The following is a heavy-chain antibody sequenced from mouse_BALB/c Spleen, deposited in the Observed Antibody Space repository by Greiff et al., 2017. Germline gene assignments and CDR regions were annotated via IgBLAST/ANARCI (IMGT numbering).Heavy chain of an antibody. CDR2: INSNGGST. J-gene: IGHJ2*01. Sequence: EVKVEESGGGLVQPGGSLKLSCAASGFTFSSYGMSWVRQTPDKRLELVATINSNGGSTYYPDSVKGRFTISRDNAKNTLYLQMSSLKSEDTAMYYCARAGYAPFDYWGQGTTLTVSS. D-gene: IGHD2-2*01. CDR1: GFTFSSYG. V-gene: IGHV5-6-3*01. CDR3: ARAGYAPFDY.